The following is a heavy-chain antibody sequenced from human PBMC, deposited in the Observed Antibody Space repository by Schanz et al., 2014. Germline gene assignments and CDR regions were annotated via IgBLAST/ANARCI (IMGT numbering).Heavy chain of an antibody. CDR1: GFTFNSYA. D-gene: IGHD6-13*01. CDR3: AREQIMAAAGLVDY. V-gene: IGHV3-21*04. CDR2: ISSSSSYI. J-gene: IGHJ4*01. Sequence: VQLVESGGGLVKPGGSLRLSCAASGFTFNSYAMTWVRQAPGKGLEWVSSISSSSSYIYYADSVKGRFTISRDNAKNSLYLQMNSLRAEDTAVYYCAREQIMAAAGLVDYWGHGTLVTVSS.